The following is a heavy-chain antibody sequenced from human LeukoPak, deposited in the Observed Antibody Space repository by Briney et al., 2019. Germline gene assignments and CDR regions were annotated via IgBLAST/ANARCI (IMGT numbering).Heavy chain of an antibody. CDR3: ARETDSSGYYYWFAP. V-gene: IGHV4-61*02. J-gene: IGHJ5*02. D-gene: IGHD3-22*01. CDR2: IYTSGST. CDR1: GVSISSGSYY. Sequence: SETLSLTCTVSGVSISSGSYYWSWIRQPAGKGLEWIGRIYTSGSTNYNPSLKSRVTISVDTSKNQFSLKLSSVTAADTAVYYCARETDSSGYYYWFAPWGQGTLVTVSS.